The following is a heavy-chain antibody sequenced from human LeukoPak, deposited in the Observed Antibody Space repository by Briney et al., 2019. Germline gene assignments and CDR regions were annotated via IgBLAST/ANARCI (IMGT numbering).Heavy chain of an antibody. CDR3: ASALDFCGNDFDF. D-gene: IGHD4-23*01. CDR1: GYTFTSYY. Sequence: ASVKVSCKASGYTFTSYYMHWVRQAPGQGLEWMGIINHGGGNTTYAQKFQGRVTMTRDTSTSTLYMELSGLRSEDTAVYYCASALDFCGNDFDFWGQGTLVTVSS. CDR2: INHGGGNT. V-gene: IGHV1-46*01. J-gene: IGHJ4*02.